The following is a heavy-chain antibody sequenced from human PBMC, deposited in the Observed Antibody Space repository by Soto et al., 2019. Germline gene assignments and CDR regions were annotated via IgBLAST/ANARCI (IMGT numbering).Heavy chain of an antibody. CDR3: ARNLIYSSSSRYYYGMDV. CDR1: GYTFTGYY. D-gene: IGHD6-6*01. Sequence: ASVKVSCKASGYTFTGYYMHWVRQAPGQGLEWMGWINPNSGGTNYAQKFQGWVTMTRDTSISTAYMELSRLRSDDTAVYYCARNLIYSSSSRYYYGMDVWGQGTTVTVSS. CDR2: INPNSGGT. V-gene: IGHV1-2*04. J-gene: IGHJ6*02.